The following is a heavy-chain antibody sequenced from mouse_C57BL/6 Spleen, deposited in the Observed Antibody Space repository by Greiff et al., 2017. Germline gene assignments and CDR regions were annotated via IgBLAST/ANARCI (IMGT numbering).Heavy chain of an antibody. CDR1: GYTFTSYW. J-gene: IGHJ3*01. D-gene: IGHD1-1*01. V-gene: IGHV1-5*01. CDR3: TRGRDYGSSWFAY. CDR2: IYPGNSDT. Sequence: EVQLQQSGTVLARPGASVKMSCKTSGYTFTSYWMHWVKQRPGQGLEWIGAIYPGNSDTSYNQKFKGKAKLTAVTSASTAYMELSSLTNEDSAVYYCTRGRDYGSSWFAYWGQGTLVTVSA.